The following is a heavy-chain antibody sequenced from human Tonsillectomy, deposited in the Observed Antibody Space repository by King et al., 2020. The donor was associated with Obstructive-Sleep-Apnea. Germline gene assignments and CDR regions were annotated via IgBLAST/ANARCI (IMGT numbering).Heavy chain of an antibody. J-gene: IGHJ3*02. CDR3: ARGWWSDDVGSGYHAFEN. D-gene: IGHD3-3*01. CDR2: FSSADGA. V-gene: IGHV3-53*04. Sequence: VQLVESGGGLVQPGGSLRLSCVASGFSVNSNYMPWVRQAPGKGLEWGSLFSSADGASYADSVTCRFTISRHNSKTTLYLQMNSLRREDTAVYFCARGWWSDDVGSGYHAFENWGQGTVVTVSS. CDR1: GFSVNSNY.